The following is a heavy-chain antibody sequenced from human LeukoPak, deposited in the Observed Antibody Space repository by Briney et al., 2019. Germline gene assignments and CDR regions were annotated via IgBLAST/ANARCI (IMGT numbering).Heavy chain of an antibody. V-gene: IGHV3-23*01. CDR3: AKASELGRGYFDY. CDR2: ISGPGGST. Sequence: GGSLRLSCEASGFTFSSYAMSWVRQAPGKGLEWVSVISGPGGSTYYADSVKGRFAISRDNSQSTLYLQMNSLRAEDTAVYYCAKASELGRGYFDYWGQGTLVTVSS. CDR1: GFTFSSYA. D-gene: IGHD7-27*01. J-gene: IGHJ4*02.